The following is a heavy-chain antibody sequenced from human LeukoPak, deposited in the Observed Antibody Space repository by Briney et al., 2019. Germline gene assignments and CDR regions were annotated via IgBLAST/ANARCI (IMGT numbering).Heavy chain of an antibody. V-gene: IGHV4-34*01. CDR3: ARVRNSGDWFDP. CDR2: INHSGST. Sequence: SETLSLTCAVYGGSFSGYYWSWLRQPPGKGLEWIGEINHSGSTNYNPSLKSRVTISVDASTNQFSLKLSSVTAADTAVYYCARVRNSGDWFDPWGQGTLVTVSS. J-gene: IGHJ5*02. D-gene: IGHD1-14*01. CDR1: GGSFSGYY.